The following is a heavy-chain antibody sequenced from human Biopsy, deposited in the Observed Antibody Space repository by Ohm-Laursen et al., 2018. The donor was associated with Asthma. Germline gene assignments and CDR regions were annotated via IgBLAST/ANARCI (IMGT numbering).Heavy chain of an antibody. D-gene: IGHD1-1*01. CDR1: GGSISSSSYY. CDR2: IYYNGRT. Sequence: SETLSLTCTVSGGSISSSSYYWGWIRQPPGKGLEWIGSIYYNGRTYYNPSLKSRVTISVDTSKKQLSLQLSSATAADTAVYYCARDGGLTSYPGTFRIWGQGTMVTVSS. J-gene: IGHJ3*02. CDR3: ARDGGLTSYPGTFRI. V-gene: IGHV4-39*02.